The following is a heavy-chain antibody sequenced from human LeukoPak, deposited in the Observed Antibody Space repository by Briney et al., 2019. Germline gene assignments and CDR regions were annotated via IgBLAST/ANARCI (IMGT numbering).Heavy chain of an antibody. CDR2: ISYDGSNK. Sequence: PGGSLRLSCAASGFTFSSYAMHWVRQAPGKGPEWVAVISYDGSNKYYADSVKGRFTISRDNSKNTLYLQMNSLRAEDTAVYYCARNRGYSYGYGDYWGQGTLVTVSS. CDR1: GFTFSSYA. J-gene: IGHJ4*02. D-gene: IGHD5-18*01. V-gene: IGHV3-30*04. CDR3: ARNRGYSYGYGDY.